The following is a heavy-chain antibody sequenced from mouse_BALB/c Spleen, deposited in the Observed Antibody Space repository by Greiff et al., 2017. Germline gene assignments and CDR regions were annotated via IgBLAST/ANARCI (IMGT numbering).Heavy chain of an antibody. V-gene: IGHV1-15*01. CDR3: ARRPRGIYDGYHAWFAY. CDR1: GYTFTDYE. D-gene: IGHD2-3*01. CDR2: ILPGSSGT. Sequence: VQLQQSGAELVRPGASVKLSCKALGYTFTDYEMHWVKQTPVHGLEWIGAILPGSSGTSYNQKFKGKATLTVDRSSSTAYMELRSLTSEDSAVYYCARRPRGIYDGYHAWFAYGGQGTLVTVSA. J-gene: IGHJ3*01.